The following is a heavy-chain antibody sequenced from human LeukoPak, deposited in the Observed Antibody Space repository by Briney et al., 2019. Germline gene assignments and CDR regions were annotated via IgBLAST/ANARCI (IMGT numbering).Heavy chain of an antibody. D-gene: IGHD1-1*01. J-gene: IGHJ4*02. CDR1: GFTFSSYA. CDR2: ISGSGGST. Sequence: GGSLRLSCAASGFTFSSYAMSWVRQAPGKGLEWVSAISGSGGSTYYADSVKGRFTISRDNSKNTLYLQMNSLRAEDTAVYYCARSGTGGYSFDYYFDYWGQGTLVTVSS. CDR3: ARSGTGGYSFDYYFDY. V-gene: IGHV3-23*01.